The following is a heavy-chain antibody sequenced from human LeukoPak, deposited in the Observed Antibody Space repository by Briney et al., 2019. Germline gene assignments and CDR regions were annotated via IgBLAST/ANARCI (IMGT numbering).Heavy chain of an antibody. V-gene: IGHV4-39*01. CDR1: GGSITTGDYY. CDR2: IYYSWST. CDR3: AKHQCSSTRCYSFYYYGMDV. Sequence: SETLFLTCTVSGGSITTGDYYWGWIRQPPGKGLEWIGSIYYSWSTYYNPSLKSRVTISVDTSKNQFSLNLSSVTAADTAVYYCAKHQCSSTRCYSFYYYGMDVWGQGTTVTVSS. D-gene: IGHD2-2*02. J-gene: IGHJ6*02.